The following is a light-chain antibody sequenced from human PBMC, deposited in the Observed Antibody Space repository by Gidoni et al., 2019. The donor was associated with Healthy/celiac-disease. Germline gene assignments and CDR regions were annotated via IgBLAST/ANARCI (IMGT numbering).Light chain of an antibody. Sequence: EIVMTQSPATLSGSPGERATLSCRASQSVSSNLAWYQQKPGQAPRLLIYGASTRATGIPARFSGSGCGTEFTLTISSLQSEDFAVYYCQQYNNWWTFGQGTKVEIK. CDR3: QQYNNWWT. CDR1: QSVSSN. CDR2: GAS. V-gene: IGKV3-15*01. J-gene: IGKJ1*01.